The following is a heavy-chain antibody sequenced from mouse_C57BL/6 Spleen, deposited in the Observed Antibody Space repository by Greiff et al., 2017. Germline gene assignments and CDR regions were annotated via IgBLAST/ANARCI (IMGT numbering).Heavy chain of an antibody. J-gene: IGHJ4*01. Sequence: QVQLKQPGAELVMPGASVKLSCKASGYTFTSYWMHWVKQRPGQGLEWIGEIDPSDSYTNYNHKFKGKSTLTVDKSSSTAYMQLSSLTSEDSAVYYCARRDYEGSYYAMDYWGQGTSVTVSS. CDR3: ARRDYEGSYYAMDY. D-gene: IGHD2-4*01. V-gene: IGHV1-69*01. CDR1: GYTFTSYW. CDR2: IDPSDSYT.